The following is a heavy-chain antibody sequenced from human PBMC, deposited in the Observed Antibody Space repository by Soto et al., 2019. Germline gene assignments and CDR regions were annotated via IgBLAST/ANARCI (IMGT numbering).Heavy chain of an antibody. D-gene: IGHD3-16*01. V-gene: IGHV1-69*06. J-gene: IGHJ6*02. CDR1: GGTFSSHA. Sequence: SVKVSCKASGGTFSSHAISWVRQAPGQGLEWMGGITPIFDTANYAQKFQGRVTITADKFTTTAYMELRSLTSEDTAVYYCARGDDFDYYYGVDVWGQGTTVTVSS. CDR2: ITPIFDTA. CDR3: ARGDDFDYYYGVDV.